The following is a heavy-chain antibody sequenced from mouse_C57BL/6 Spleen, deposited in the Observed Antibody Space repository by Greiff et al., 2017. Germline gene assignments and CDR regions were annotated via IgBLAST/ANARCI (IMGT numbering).Heavy chain of an antibody. CDR3: TSLYSNYEGYYFDY. Sequence: EVQWVESGEGLVKPGGSLKLSCAASGFTFSSYAMSWVRQTPEKRLEWVAYISSGGDYIYYADTVKGRFTISRDNARNTLYLQMSSLKSEDTAMYYCTSLYSNYEGYYFDYWGQGTTLTVSS. J-gene: IGHJ2*01. CDR2: ISSGGDYI. CDR1: GFTFSSYA. D-gene: IGHD2-5*01. V-gene: IGHV5-9-1*02.